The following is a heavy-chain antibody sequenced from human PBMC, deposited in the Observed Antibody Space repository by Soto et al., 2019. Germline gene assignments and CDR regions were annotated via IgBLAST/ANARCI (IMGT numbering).Heavy chain of an antibody. J-gene: IGHJ4*02. V-gene: IGHV1-3*04. CDR2: INTGDVNA. CDR1: GYTWNNYA. D-gene: IGHD3-22*01. Sequence: ASGKVSCKASGYTWNNYAMHWVRQAPGQRLEWMGWINTGDVNAKYSQNFQGRVTITKDTSASTVYMELSSLRSEDTAVYYCARSYKLYYFDSSGYLDYWGQGTLVTVSS. CDR3: ARSYKLYYFDSSGYLDY.